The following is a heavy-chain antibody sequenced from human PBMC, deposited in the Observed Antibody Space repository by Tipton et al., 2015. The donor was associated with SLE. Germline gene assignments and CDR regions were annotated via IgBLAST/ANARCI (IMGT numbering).Heavy chain of an antibody. CDR2: ISGGGGST. D-gene: IGHD1/OR15-1a*01. Sequence: GSLRLSCATPGFTCSSYALSWVRRAPGKGLEWVSAISGGGGSTYYADFVKGRFSISIDKSKKTLFLQMNGLRVDDTATYYCAKFEKTTDFYLDSWGQGTLVSVSS. CDR3: AKFEKTTDFYLDS. CDR1: GFTCSSYA. V-gene: IGHV3-23*01. J-gene: IGHJ4*02.